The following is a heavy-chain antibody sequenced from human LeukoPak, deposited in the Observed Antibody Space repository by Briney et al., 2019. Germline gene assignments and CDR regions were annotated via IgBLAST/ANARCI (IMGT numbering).Heavy chain of an antibody. CDR2: IRNDGAKT. CDR3: AKDGVILAPGVYWYMDV. CDR1: TFTFSDYG. D-gene: IGHD3-16*02. Sequence: GGSLRLSCVGSTFTFSDYGMHWVRQAPGKGLEWVAFIRNDGAKTYYADSAKGRFTISRDNSRNTLYLQMNSLTAEDTAAFYCAKDGVILAPGVYWYMDVWGRGTTVTVSS. V-gene: IGHV3-30*02. J-gene: IGHJ6*03.